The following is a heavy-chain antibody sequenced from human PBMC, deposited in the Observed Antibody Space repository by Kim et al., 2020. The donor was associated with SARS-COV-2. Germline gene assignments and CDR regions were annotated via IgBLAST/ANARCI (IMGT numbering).Heavy chain of an antibody. J-gene: IGHJ4*02. V-gene: IGHV5-51*01. CDR2: IYPDDSDT. Sequence: GESLKISCQCFGYSFHSYWVGWVRQMPGKGLEWMGAIYPDDSDTRYSPSFQGQVTMSADKSITTAYLHWNSLKASDTAMYYCARRGKESAAVASEYYFDNWGQGTLVTVSS. CDR1: GYSFHSYW. D-gene: IGHD6-25*01. CDR3: ARRGKESAAVASEYYFDN.